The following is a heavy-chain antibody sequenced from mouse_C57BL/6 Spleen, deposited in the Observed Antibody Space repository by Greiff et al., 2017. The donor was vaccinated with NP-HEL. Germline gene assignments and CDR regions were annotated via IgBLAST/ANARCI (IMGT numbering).Heavy chain of an antibody. Sequence: QVQLKESGPELVKPGASVRISCKASGYTFTDYYINWVKQRPGQGLEWIGWIYPGSGNTKYNEKFKGKATLTVDTSSSTAYMQLSSLTSEDSAVYFCATPYYSNLYWYFDVWGTGTTVTVSS. J-gene: IGHJ1*03. V-gene: IGHV1-84*01. CDR2: IYPGSGNT. CDR3: ATPYYSNLYWYFDV. D-gene: IGHD2-5*01. CDR1: GYTFTDYY.